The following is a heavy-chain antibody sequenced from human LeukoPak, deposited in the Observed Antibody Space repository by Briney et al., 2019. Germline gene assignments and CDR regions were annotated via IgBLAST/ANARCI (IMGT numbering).Heavy chain of an antibody. J-gene: IGHJ6*02. CDR2: ISSNSSYI. CDR3: ARTSSGPYYYYYGMDV. V-gene: IGHV3-21*01. D-gene: IGHD3-22*01. Sequence: GGSLRLSCAASGFTFSSYSMNWVRQAPGKGLEWVSSISSNSSYIYYADSVKGRFTISRDNAKNSLYLQMNSLRAEDTAVYYCARTSSGPYYYYYGMDVWGQGTTVTVSS. CDR1: GFTFSSYS.